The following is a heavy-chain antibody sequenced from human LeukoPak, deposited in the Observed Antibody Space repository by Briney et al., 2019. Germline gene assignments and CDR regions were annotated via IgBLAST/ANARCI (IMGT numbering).Heavy chain of an antibody. D-gene: IGHD3-3*01. CDR3: ARVNHYDFWSGYYLWLDY. CDR1: GGSISSSSYY. J-gene: IGHJ4*02. CDR2: IYYSGST. Sequence: SETLSLTCTVSGGSISSSSYYWGWIRQPPGKGLEWIGSIYYSGSTYYNPSLKSRVTISVDTSKNQFSLKLSSVTAADTAVYYCARVNHYDFWSGYYLWLDYWGQGTLVTVSS. V-gene: IGHV4-39*01.